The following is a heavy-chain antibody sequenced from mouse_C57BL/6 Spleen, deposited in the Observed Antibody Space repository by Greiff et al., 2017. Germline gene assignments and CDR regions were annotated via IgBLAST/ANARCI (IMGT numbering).Heavy chain of an antibody. CDR2: ISYDGSN. D-gene: IGHD2-3*01. Sequence: DVQLVESGPGLVKPSQSLSLTCSVTGYSITSGYYWNWIRQFPGNKLEWMGYISYDGSNNYNPSLKNRISITRDTSKNQFFLNLNSVNTEDTATYSCARDLSDGYYGAYWGQGTLVTVSA. CDR3: ARDLSDGYYGAY. CDR1: GYSITSGYY. J-gene: IGHJ3*01. V-gene: IGHV3-6*01.